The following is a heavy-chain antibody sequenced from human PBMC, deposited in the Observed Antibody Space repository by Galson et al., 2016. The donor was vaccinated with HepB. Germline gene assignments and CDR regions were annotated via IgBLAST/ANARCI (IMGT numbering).Heavy chain of an antibody. V-gene: IGHV5-51*01. Sequence: QSGAEVKKPGNSLKISCKGFGYSFSNYWIAWVRQMPGKGLEWMGVIDPTDSDTRYSPSFQGQFTISADKSISTAYLQWSSLKASDTAMYYCARLKDRNYYDSSGYPYWGQGSPVTVSS. D-gene: IGHD3-22*01. CDR3: ARLKDRNYYDSSGYPY. J-gene: IGHJ4*02. CDR2: IDPTDSDT. CDR1: GYSFSNYW.